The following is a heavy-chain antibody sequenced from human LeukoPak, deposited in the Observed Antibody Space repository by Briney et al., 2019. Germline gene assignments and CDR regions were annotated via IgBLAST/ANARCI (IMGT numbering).Heavy chain of an antibody. CDR3: ATSVAGKYYYYYYMDV. V-gene: IGHV4-4*07. J-gene: IGHJ6*03. CDR1: GGSISSYY. Sequence: SETLSLTCTVSGGSISSYYWSWIRQPAGKGLEWIGRICTSGSTNYNPSPKSRVTMSVDTSKNQFSLKLSSVTAADTAVYYCATSVAGKYYYYYYMDVWGKGTTVTVSS. D-gene: IGHD6-19*01. CDR2: ICTSGST.